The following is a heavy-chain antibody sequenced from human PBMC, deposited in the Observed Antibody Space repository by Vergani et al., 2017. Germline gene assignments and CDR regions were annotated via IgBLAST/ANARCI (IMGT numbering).Heavy chain of an antibody. CDR2: IWYDGSNK. CDR3: AKDVGIVGATPYFDY. J-gene: IGHJ4*02. V-gene: IGHV3-33*06. D-gene: IGHD1-26*01. CDR1: GFTFSSYG. Sequence: QVQLVESGGGVVQPGRSLRLSCAASGFTFSSYGMHWVRQAPGKGLEWVAVIWYDGSNKYYADSVKGRFTISRDNSKNTLYLQMNSLRAEDTAVYYCAKDVGIVGATPYFDYWGQGTLVTVSS.